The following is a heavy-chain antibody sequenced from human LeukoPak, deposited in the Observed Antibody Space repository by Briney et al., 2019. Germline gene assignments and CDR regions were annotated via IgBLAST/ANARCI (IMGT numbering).Heavy chain of an antibody. CDR3: ARSIGYCSSTSCPSRLYYYYGMDV. D-gene: IGHD2-2*01. CDR2: ITYDGSGK. CDR1: GFTFTSYG. Sequence: GGSLRLSCAASGFTFTSYGIHWVRQAPGKGLEWVAVITYDGSGKWYADAVKGRFTISRDNSKNTLYLQMNSLRAEDTAVYYCARSIGYCSSTSCPSRLYYYYGMDVWGQGTTVTVSS. J-gene: IGHJ6*02. V-gene: IGHV3-30*03.